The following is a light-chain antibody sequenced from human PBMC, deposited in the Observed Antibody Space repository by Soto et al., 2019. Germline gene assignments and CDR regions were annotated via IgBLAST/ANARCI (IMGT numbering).Light chain of an antibody. Sequence: EIVLTQSPGTLSLSPGERATLSCRASQSVGSAYLAWYQQRPGQAPRLLIYGASTRATGVPDRFSGSGSGTDFTLTTNRLEPEDFAVYYCQQYESSPSLTFGGGTKVEIK. CDR2: GAS. J-gene: IGKJ4*01. V-gene: IGKV3-20*01. CDR3: QQYESSPSLT. CDR1: QSVGSAY.